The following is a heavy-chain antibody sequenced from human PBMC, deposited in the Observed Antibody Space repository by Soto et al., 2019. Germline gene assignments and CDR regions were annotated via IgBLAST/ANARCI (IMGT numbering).Heavy chain of an antibody. CDR3: ARIHFGDEPSYYYYGMDV. V-gene: IGHV4-30-4*01. CDR1: GGSFSSGDYY. CDR2: IYYTGST. Sequence: QVQLQESGPGVVKPSQTLSLTCTVSGGSFSSGDYYWSWVRQPPGKGLEWIGYIYYTGSTFNNPSLKSRVYISIDTSKTQFSLKLSSVTAADTAVYYCARIHFGDEPSYYYYGMDVWGQGTTVTVSS. D-gene: IGHD4-17*01. J-gene: IGHJ6*02.